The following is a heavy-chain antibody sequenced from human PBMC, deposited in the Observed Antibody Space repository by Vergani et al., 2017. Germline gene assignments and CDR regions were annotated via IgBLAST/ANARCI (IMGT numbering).Heavy chain of an antibody. J-gene: IGHJ5*02. CDR3: AREPSRNYPLPYNWFDP. CDR2: IYYSGST. V-gene: IGHV4-39*07. D-gene: IGHD1-7*01. Sequence: QLQLQESGPGLVKPSETLSLTCTVSGGSISSSSYYWGWIRQPPGKGLEWIGSIYYSGSTYYNPSLMSRVTISIDTSKKQFSLKLSSVTAADTAVYYCAREPSRNYPLPYNWFDPWGQGTLVTVSS. CDR1: GGSISSSSYY.